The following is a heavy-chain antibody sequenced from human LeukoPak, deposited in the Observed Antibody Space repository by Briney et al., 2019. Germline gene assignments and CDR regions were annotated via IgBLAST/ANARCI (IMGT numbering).Heavy chain of an antibody. CDR3: ARQNLMVRGVPTYFDY. CDR1: GGTFSSYA. V-gene: IGHV1-69*01. Sequence: SVKVSCKASGGTFSSYAISWVRQAPGQGLEWMGGIIPIFGTANYAQKFQGRVTITADESTSTAYMELSSLRSEDTAVYYCARQNLMVRGVPTYFDYWGQGTLVTVSS. CDR2: IIPIFGTA. D-gene: IGHD3-10*01. J-gene: IGHJ4*02.